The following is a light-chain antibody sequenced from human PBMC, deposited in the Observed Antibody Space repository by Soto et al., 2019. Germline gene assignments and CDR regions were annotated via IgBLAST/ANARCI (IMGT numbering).Light chain of an antibody. CDR2: DVT. Sequence: QLVLTQPASVSGSPGQSITISCTGTSSDIGGYNYVSWYQQHPGKAPKRMIYDVTNRPSGVSNRFSVSKSGITASLTISGLQAEDEADYFCSSYASSSTVVFGGGTKLTVL. CDR1: SSDIGGYNY. CDR3: SSYASSSTVV. V-gene: IGLV2-14*01. J-gene: IGLJ2*01.